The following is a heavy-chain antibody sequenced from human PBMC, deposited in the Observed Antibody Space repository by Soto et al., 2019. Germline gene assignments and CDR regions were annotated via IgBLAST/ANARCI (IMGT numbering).Heavy chain of an antibody. J-gene: IGHJ4*02. CDR1: GGSVSSGSYY. CDR3: ARDPYYYHRSRFAY. Sequence: SETLSLTCTVSGGSVSSGSYYWSWIRQPPGKGLEWIGYIYYSGSTNYNPSLKSRVTISVDTSKNQFSLKLSPVTAADTAVYYCARDPYYYHRSRFAYWGQGTLVTVSS. D-gene: IGHD3-22*01. V-gene: IGHV4-61*01. CDR2: IYYSGST.